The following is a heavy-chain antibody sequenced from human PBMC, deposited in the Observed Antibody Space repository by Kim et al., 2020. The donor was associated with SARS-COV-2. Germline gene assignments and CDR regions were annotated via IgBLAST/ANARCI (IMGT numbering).Heavy chain of an antibody. Sequence: GGSLRLSCAASGFTFSSPVMHWVRQAPGKGLEWLALISYEGSTQKYTDSVKGRFTVSRDNSKNTLFLQMNSLRPEDTAVYYCARNLVGDTDLGAWGQGTLVTVSS. CDR3: ARNLVGDTDLGA. J-gene: IGHJ5*02. CDR1: GFTFSSPV. V-gene: IGHV3-30*03. D-gene: IGHD1-26*01. CDR2: ISYEGSTQ.